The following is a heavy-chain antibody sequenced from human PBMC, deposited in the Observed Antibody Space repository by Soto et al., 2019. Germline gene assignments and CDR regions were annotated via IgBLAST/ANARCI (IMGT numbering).Heavy chain of an antibody. V-gene: IGHV4-4*09. Sequence: QVHLQEAGPGLVKPSETLSLTCSVSGASISSNFWSWVRQPPGKGLEWIGYIYFGGTTQSNPSLRGRATISLDTSKNLFTLSLASVSASVTAVYYGATQTFGSNAFFDTWGQGALVTVSS. D-gene: IGHD3-10*01. J-gene: IGHJ4*02. CDR3: ATQTFGSNAFFDT. CDR2: IYFGGTT. CDR1: GASISSNF.